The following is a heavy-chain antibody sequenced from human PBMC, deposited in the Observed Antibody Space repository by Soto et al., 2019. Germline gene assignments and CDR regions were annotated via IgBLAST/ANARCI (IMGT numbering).Heavy chain of an antibody. J-gene: IGHJ3*02. Sequence: QVQLVQSGAEVKKPGSSVKVSCKASGGTFSSYTISWVRQAPGQGLEWMGRIIPILGIANYAQKFQGRVTITTGKSTSTAYMELSSLRSEDTAVYYCARGPYSGSYAFDIWGQGTMVTVSS. D-gene: IGHD1-26*01. CDR3: ARGPYSGSYAFDI. CDR1: GGTFSSYT. CDR2: IIPILGIA. V-gene: IGHV1-69*02.